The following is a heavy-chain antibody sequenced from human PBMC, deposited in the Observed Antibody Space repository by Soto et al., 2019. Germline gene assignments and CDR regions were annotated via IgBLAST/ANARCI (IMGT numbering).Heavy chain of an antibody. J-gene: IGHJ4*02. CDR2: ISAHNGNT. CDR3: ARGRYGGY. Sequence: QVHLMQSGAEVKKPGASVKVSCKGSGYAFTTYGITWVRQAPGQGLEWMGWISAHNGNTNYAQKLQGRVTVTRDTSTSTAYMELRSLRSDDTAVYYCARGRYGGYWGQGALVTVSS. CDR1: GYAFTTYG. V-gene: IGHV1-18*01. D-gene: IGHD3-10*01.